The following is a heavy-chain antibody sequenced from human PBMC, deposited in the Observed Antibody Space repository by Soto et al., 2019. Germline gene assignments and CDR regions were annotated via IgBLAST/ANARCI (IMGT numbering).Heavy chain of an antibody. CDR1: GFTFSSYS. D-gene: IGHD4-4*01. CDR2: ISSSSSTI. CDR3: ATDGTVTTPGGLDY. V-gene: IGHV3-48*02. J-gene: IGHJ4*02. Sequence: EVQLVESGGGLVQPGGSLRLSCAASGFTFSSYSMNWVRQAPGKGLEWVSYISSSSSTIYYADSVKGRFTISRDNAKNSLYLQMNSLRDEDTAVYYCATDGTVTTPGGLDYWGQGTLVTVSS.